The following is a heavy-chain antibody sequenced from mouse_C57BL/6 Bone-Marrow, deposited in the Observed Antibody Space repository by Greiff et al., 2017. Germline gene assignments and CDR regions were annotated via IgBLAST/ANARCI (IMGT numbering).Heavy chain of an antibody. CDR3: AGGVHGSPPFAY. Sequence: QVQLQQPGAELVKPGASVKLSCKASGYTFTSYWMHWVKQRPGQGLEWIGMIHPNSGSTNYNEKFKSKATLTVYKSSSTAYMQLSSLTSEASAVYYCAGGVHGSPPFAYWGQGTLVTVSA. V-gene: IGHV1-64*01. D-gene: IGHD1-1*01. CDR1: GYTFTSYW. CDR2: IHPNSGST. J-gene: IGHJ3*01.